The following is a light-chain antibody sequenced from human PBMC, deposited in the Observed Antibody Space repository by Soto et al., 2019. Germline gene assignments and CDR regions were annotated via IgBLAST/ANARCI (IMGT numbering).Light chain of an antibody. CDR1: STDVGAYHL. J-gene: IGLJ1*01. V-gene: IGLV2-23*01. Sequence: QSALTQPASVSGSPGQSITISCTGSSTDVGAYHLVSWYQHLPGKVPQLIIYETTKRPSRVSNRFSGSKSGNTASLTISGLLAEDEADYYCSSYGGRYNYVFGTGTKLTVL. CDR2: ETT. CDR3: SSYGGRYNYV.